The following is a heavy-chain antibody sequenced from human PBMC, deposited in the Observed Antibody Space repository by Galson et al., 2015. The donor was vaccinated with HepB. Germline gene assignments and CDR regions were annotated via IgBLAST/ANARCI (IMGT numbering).Heavy chain of an antibody. D-gene: IGHD3-16*01. CDR3: ARDRGGWGGLPDV. CDR2: INPNTGGI. CDR1: GYTFTGHY. V-gene: IGHV1-2*06. Sequence: SVKVSCKASGYTFTGHYMHWVRQAPGQGLEWMGRINPNTGGINFAQKFQGRVTMTRDTSISTAYLELSRLRSDDTAMYYCARDRGGWGGLPDVWGQGTLVTVSS. J-gene: IGHJ4*02.